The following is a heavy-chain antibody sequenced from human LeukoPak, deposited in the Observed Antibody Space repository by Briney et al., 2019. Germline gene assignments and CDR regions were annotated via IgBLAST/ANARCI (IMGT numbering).Heavy chain of an antibody. CDR2: IYYSGST. CDR3: ARDRGAMVRDPYYYGMDV. Sequence: SETLSLTCTVSGGSISSGGYYWSWIRQHPGKGLEWIGYIYYSGSTYYNPSLKSRVTISVDTSKNQFSLKLSSVTAADTAVYYCARDRGAMVRDPYYYGMDVWGQGTTVTVSS. CDR1: GGSISSGGYY. D-gene: IGHD3-10*01. V-gene: IGHV4-31*03. J-gene: IGHJ6*02.